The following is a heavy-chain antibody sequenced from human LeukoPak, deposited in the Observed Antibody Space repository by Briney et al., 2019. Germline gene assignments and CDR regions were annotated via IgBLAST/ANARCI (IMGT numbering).Heavy chain of an antibody. CDR3: ARGLVGATRLNWFDP. CDR1: GGSFSGYY. J-gene: IGHJ5*02. D-gene: IGHD1-26*01. V-gene: IGHV4-34*01. Sequence: PSETLSLTCAVYGGSFSGYYWSWIRQPPGKGLEWIGEINHSGSTNYNPSLKSRVTISVDTSKNQFSLKLSSVTAADTAVYYCARGLVGATRLNWFDPWGQGTLVTVSS. CDR2: INHSGST.